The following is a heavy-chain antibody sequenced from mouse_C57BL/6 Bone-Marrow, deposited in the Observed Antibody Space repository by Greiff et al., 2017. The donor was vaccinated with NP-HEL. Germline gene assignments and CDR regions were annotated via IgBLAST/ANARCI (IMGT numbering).Heavy chain of an antibody. D-gene: IGHD2-4*01. CDR1: GFTFSDYY. J-gene: IGHJ1*03. CDR3: ARNYDYILWYFDV. CDR2: ISNGGGST. Sequence: DVQLVESGGGLVQPGGSLKLSCAASGFTFSDYYMYWVRQTPEKRLEWVAYISNGGGSTYYPDTVKGRFTISRDNAKNTLYLQMSRLKSEDTAMYYCARNYDYILWYFDVWGTGTTVTVSS. V-gene: IGHV5-12*01.